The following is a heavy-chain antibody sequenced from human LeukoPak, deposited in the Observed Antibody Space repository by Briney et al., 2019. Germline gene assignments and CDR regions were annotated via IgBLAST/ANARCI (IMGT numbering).Heavy chain of an antibody. Sequence: SETLSLTCAVYGGSFSGYYWSWIRQPPGKGLEWIGEINHSGSTNYNPSLKSRVTISVDTSKNQFSLKLSSVTAADTAVYYCARRGRFLEWLAWFDPWGQGTLVTVSS. V-gene: IGHV4-34*01. CDR3: ARRGRFLEWLAWFDP. CDR1: GGSFSGYY. CDR2: INHSGST. D-gene: IGHD3-3*01. J-gene: IGHJ5*02.